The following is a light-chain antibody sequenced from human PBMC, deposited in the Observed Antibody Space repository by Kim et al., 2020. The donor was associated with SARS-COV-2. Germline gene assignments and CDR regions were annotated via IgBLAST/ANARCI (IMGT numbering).Light chain of an antibody. V-gene: IGLV1-51*01. Sequence: PGQRVTTSCSGTNSNIGNNFVSWYQQVPGTAPKLLIYANEKRSSGIPDRFSGSKSGTSATLVITGLQTGDEAEYYCGTWDSSLTGVFGGGTQLTVL. CDR3: GTWDSSLTGV. J-gene: IGLJ7*01. CDR1: NSNIGNNF. CDR2: ANE.